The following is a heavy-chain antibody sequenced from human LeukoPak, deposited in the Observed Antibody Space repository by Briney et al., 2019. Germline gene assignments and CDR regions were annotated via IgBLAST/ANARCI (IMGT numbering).Heavy chain of an antibody. D-gene: IGHD1-1*01. CDR1: GFDFSSHA. J-gene: IGHJ4*02. CDR2: IRSKAYGETA. V-gene: IGHV3-49*04. Sequence: GGSLRLSCAASGFDFSSHAMTWVRQAPGKGLEWVGFIRSKAYGETADYAASVKGRFTISRDDSKAIAYLQMNSLKTEDTAVYHCTRDRGAYNLYDYWGQGTLVTVSS. CDR3: TRDRGAYNLYDY.